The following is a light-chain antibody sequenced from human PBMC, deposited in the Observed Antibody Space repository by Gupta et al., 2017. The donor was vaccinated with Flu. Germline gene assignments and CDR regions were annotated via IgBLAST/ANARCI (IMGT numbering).Light chain of an antibody. V-gene: IGKV3-15*01. J-gene: IGKJ4*01. CDR1: QSVRSN. Sequence: ATLSVSPGERATLSCRASQSVRSNLAWYKQKPGQAPRLLIYGASTRATGNPARFSGSGSGTEFTLTISSLQSEDFAVYYCQQYNNWPPLTFGGGTKVEIK. CDR2: GAS. CDR3: QQYNNWPPLT.